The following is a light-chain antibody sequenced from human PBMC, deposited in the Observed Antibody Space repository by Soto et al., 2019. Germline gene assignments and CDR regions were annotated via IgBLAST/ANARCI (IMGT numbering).Light chain of an antibody. CDR2: GAS. V-gene: IGKV1-27*01. CDR1: QGISNF. J-gene: IGKJ3*01. CDR3: QQYNSAPFT. Sequence: DIQMTQSPSSLSGFVGDTVTITCRASQGISNFLAWYQQRPGKAPKLLIYGASTLQSGAPLRISGGGSGTDFTLTISSLQPEDVATYYCQQYNSAPFTFGPGTTVDIK.